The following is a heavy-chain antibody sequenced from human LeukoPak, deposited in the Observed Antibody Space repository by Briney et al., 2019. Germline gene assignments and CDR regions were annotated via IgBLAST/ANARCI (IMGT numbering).Heavy chain of an antibody. CDR3: ARRTYDYESGYYYGRGWFDP. D-gene: IGHD3-22*01. V-gene: IGHV4-59*01. J-gene: IGHJ5*02. CDR1: GGSMDSFY. Sequence: SETLSLTYTVSGGSMDSFYWSWIRQSPGGGLEWIGYIYYSGTTNYNPSLRSRLIISVDTSKNQFSLNLISMTAADTAVYYCARRTYDYESGYYYGRGWFDPWGQGTLVTVSS. CDR2: IYYSGTT.